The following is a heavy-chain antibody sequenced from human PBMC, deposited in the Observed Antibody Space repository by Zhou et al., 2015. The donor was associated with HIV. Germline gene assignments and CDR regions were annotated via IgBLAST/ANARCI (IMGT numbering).Heavy chain of an antibody. CDR2: IIPIFGTA. CDR3: AREGSLLWFGEYAY. Sequence: LVQSGTEVRKPGSSVKVSCKASGGTFSGSDISWVRQAPGQGLEWMGGIIPIFGTANYAQKFQGRVTITADESTSTAYMELSSLRSEDTAVYYCAREGSLLWFGEYAYWGQGTLVTVSS. V-gene: IGHV1-69*01. CDR1: GGTFSGSD. D-gene: IGHD3-10*01. J-gene: IGHJ4*02.